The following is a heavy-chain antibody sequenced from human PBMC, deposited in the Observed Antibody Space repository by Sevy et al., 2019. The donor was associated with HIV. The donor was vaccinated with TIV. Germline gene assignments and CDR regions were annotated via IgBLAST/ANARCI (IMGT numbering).Heavy chain of an antibody. Sequence: SETLPLTCTVSSASFSAYYWSWIRQPAGKGLEWIGRDSTSGSTNYNPSLKSRVTMSFDTSKNRFSLKLSSVTAADTAIYYCARDDLVVGGGSNWFDPWGQGALVTVSS. J-gene: IGHJ5*02. V-gene: IGHV4-4*07. D-gene: IGHD3-10*01. CDR2: DSTSGST. CDR1: SASFSAYY. CDR3: ARDDLVVGGGSNWFDP.